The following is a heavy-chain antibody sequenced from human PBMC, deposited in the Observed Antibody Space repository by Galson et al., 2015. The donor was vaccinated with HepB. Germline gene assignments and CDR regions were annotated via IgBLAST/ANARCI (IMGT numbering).Heavy chain of an antibody. CDR3: ARKGGFCALDH. CDR1: GFTFSDYY. D-gene: IGHD2-21*01. CDR2: ISSSSSYT. V-gene: IGHV3-11*06. J-gene: IGHJ4*02. Sequence: SLRLSCAASGFTFSDYYMSWIRQAPGKGLECVSYISSSSSYTNYADSVKGRFTISRDNAKNTLYLQMNSLRAEDTAVYYCARKGGFCALDHWGQGTLVTVSS.